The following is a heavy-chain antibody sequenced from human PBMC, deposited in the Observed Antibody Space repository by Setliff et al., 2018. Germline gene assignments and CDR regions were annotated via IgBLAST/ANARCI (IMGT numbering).Heavy chain of an antibody. V-gene: IGHV1-69*05. D-gene: IGHD5-18*01. CDR3: AREGVDTRSSTDYRYYMDV. CDR2: TIPLFGTT. CDR1: GNTFRNYN. J-gene: IGHJ6*03. Sequence: SVKVSCKASGNTFRNYNLLWVRQAPGQRLELMGWTIPLFGTTDYAQKFHGRVTIITDESTSTAYMELSSLTSDDTAVYYCAREGVDTRSSTDYRYYMDVWGKGTTVTVSS.